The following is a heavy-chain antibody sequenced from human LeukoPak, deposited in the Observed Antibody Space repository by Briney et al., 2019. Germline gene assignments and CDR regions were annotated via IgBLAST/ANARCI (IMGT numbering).Heavy chain of an antibody. CDR1: GFSFSTYG. J-gene: IGHJ3*02. Sequence: GGSLRLSRAASGFSFSTYGMHWVRQAPGKGLEWVAFILYDGSNKYYADSVNGRFTISRDDYMNTLYLQMNSLRAEDTAMYYCAKGTSVLEWFQDAFDIWGQGTMVTVAS. D-gene: IGHD3-3*01. CDR3: AKGTSVLEWFQDAFDI. CDR2: ILYDGSNK. V-gene: IGHV3-30*02.